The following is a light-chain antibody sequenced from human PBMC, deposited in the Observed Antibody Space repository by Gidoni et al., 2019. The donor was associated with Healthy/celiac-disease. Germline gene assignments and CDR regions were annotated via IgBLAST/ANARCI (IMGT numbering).Light chain of an antibody. Sequence: SYVLPQPPSLSVAPGKTAIITCGGNNIAGKSVHWYQQKPGQAPVLVIYYDSDRPSGIPERFSGSNSGNTATLTISWVEAGDEADYYCQVWDTTSDHVVFGGGTTLTVL. J-gene: IGLJ2*01. CDR2: YDS. V-gene: IGLV3-21*04. CDR1: NIAGKS. CDR3: QVWDTTSDHVV.